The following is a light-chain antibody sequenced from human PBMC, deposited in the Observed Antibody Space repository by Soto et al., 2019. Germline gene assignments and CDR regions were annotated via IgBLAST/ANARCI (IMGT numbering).Light chain of an antibody. CDR1: QSVSNN. J-gene: IGKJ5*01. V-gene: IGKV3-15*01. CDR3: QQYNNWPPIT. CDR2: GAY. Sequence: EILMTQSPATLSVSPVDRATLSCRASQSVSNNLAWYQQRPGQAPRLLIYGAYTRATGIPARFSGSGSGTEFTLTISGLQSEDFAVYYCQQYNNWPPITFGQGTRLEIK.